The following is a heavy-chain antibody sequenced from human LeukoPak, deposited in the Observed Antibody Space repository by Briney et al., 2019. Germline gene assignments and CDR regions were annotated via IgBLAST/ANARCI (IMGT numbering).Heavy chain of an antibody. Sequence: GGSLRLSCAASGFTVSSNYMSWVRQAPGKGLEWVSVIYSGGSTYYADSVKGRFTISRDNSKNTLYLQMNSLRAEDTAVHYCARESGITTAFDYWGQGTLVTVSS. V-gene: IGHV3-66*02. J-gene: IGHJ4*02. D-gene: IGHD3-10*01. CDR1: GFTVSSNY. CDR3: ARESGITTAFDY. CDR2: IYSGGST.